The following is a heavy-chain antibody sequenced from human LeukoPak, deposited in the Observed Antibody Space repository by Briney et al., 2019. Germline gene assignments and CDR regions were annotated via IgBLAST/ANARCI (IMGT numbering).Heavy chain of an antibody. CDR1: GGSISTYY. J-gene: IGHJ1*01. CDR2: IYHSGST. CDR3: ARGGAARLHFQN. D-gene: IGHD6-6*01. Sequence: PSETLTLTCTVSGGSISTYYWNWIRQPPGKGLEWIGYIYHSGSTNYNPSLQSRVTISVDTSKNQFSLNLNSVTAADTAVYYCARGGAARLHFQNWGQGTLVTVSS. V-gene: IGHV4-59*01.